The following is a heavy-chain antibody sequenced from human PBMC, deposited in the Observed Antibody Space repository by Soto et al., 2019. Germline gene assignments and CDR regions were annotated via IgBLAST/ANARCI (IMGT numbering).Heavy chain of an antibody. CDR1: GFTFGNFW. Sequence: GGTLSLSCSDSGFTFGNFWVHWVRQAPGKGLEWVSHIGPDGTDIVYADSVKGRFIISRDNARNSLYLQMDTLRVEDTAVYFCAREKLYSSLSIDLWGLGTPVTAPQ. V-gene: IGHV3-74*03. J-gene: IGHJ5*02. CDR3: AREKLYSSLSIDL. CDR2: IGPDGTDI. D-gene: IGHD6-13*01.